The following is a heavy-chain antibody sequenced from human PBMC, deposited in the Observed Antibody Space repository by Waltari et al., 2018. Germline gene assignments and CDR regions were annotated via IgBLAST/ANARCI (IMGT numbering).Heavy chain of an antibody. V-gene: IGHV4-38-2*01. CDR2: IYHSGST. D-gene: IGHD3-3*01. CDR3: ARQIYDFWSGYYTGRGYFDY. CDR1: GYSISSGYY. J-gene: IGHJ4*02. Sequence: QVQLQESGPGLVKPSETLSLTCAVSGYSISSGYYWGWIRQPPGKGLAWIGSIYHSGSTDYNLSLRSRVTISVDTAKNKFSLKLSSVTAADTAVYYCARQIYDFWSGYYTGRGYFDYWGQGTLVTVSS.